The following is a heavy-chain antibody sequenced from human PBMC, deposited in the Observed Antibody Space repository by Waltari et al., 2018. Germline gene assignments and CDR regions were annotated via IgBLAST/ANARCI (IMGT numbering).Heavy chain of an antibody. CDR1: GFTVSGHW. V-gene: IGHV3-74*01. Sequence: EVQLVESGGGLGQTGGSLRPPCVAPGFTVSGHWLPWVRQAPGKGLVWVSRSNREGSSTSYADFVKGRFTISRDNAKNTLYLQMNSLRAEDTAVYYCARNSKDWRSDGGLDYWGQGTLVTVSS. CDR2: SNREGSST. CDR3: ARNSKDWRSDGGLDY. J-gene: IGHJ4*02. D-gene: IGHD3-16*01.